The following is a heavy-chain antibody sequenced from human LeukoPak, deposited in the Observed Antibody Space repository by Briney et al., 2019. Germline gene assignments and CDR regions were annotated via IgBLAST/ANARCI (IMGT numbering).Heavy chain of an antibody. D-gene: IGHD6-13*01. CDR2: INHSGST. Sequence: SETLSLTCAVYGGSFSGYYWSWIRQPPGKGLEWIGEINHSGSTNYNPSLKSRVTISVDTSKNQFSLKLSSVTAADTAVYYCARGPPPYSTAWGQGTTVTVSS. J-gene: IGHJ6*02. V-gene: IGHV4-34*01. CDR1: GGSFSGYY. CDR3: ARGPPPYSTA.